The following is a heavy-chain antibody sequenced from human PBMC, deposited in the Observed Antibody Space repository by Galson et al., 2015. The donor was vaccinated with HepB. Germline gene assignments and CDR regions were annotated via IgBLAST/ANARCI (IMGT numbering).Heavy chain of an antibody. V-gene: IGHV1-69*13. CDR2: IIPIFGTA. CDR3: ARDRTLDYYDSSGYYRDGYFDY. D-gene: IGHD3-22*01. J-gene: IGHJ4*02. CDR1: GGTFSSYP. Sequence: SVKVSCKASGGTFSSYPISWVRQAPGQGLEWMGGIIPIFGTANYAQKFQGRVTITADESTSTAYMELSSLRSEDTAVYYCARDRTLDYYDSSGYYRDGYFDYWGQGTLVTVSS.